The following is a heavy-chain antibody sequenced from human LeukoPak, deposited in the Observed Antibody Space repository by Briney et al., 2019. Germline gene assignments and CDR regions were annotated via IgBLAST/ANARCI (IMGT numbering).Heavy chain of an antibody. Sequence: SETLSLTCTVSGGSISSSSYYWGWIRQPPGKGLEWIGSIYYSGSTYYNPSLKSRVTISVDTSKNQFSLKLSSVTAADTAVYYCASMRVGDVVGVTGLLWGQGTLVTVSS. V-gene: IGHV4-39*07. J-gene: IGHJ4*02. D-gene: IGHD1-26*01. CDR2: IYYSGST. CDR3: ASMRVGDVVGVTGLL. CDR1: GGSISSSSYY.